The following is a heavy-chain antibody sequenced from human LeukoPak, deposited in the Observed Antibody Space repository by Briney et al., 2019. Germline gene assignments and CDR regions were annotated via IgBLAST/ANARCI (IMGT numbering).Heavy chain of an antibody. CDR2: IIPIFGTA. V-gene: IGHV1-69*05. J-gene: IGHJ5*02. CDR1: GGTFSIYA. D-gene: IGHD3-22*01. CDR3: ARMIALPSRRYSWFDP. Sequence: ASVKVSCKASGGTFSIYAISWVRQAPGQGLEWMGGIIPIFGTANYAQKFQGRVTITTDESTSTAYMELSSLTSEDTAVYYCARMIALPSRRYSWFDPWGQGTLVTVSS.